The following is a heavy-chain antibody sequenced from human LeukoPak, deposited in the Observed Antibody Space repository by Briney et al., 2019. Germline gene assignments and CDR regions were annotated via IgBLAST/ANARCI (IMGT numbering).Heavy chain of an antibody. V-gene: IGHV4-59*01. CDR2: IYYSGST. J-gene: IGHJ4*02. CDR1: GGSISSYY. D-gene: IGHD1-26*01. CDR3: ASLIVGATSRFDY. Sequence: SETLSLTCTVSGGSISSYYWSWIRQPPGKGLEWIGYIYYSGSTNYNPSLKSRVTISVDTSKNQFSLKLSSATAADTAVYYCASLIVGATSRFDYWGQGTLVTVSS.